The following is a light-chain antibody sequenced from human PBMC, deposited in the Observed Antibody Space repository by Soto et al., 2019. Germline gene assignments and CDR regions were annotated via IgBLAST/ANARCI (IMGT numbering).Light chain of an antibody. J-gene: IGKJ4*01. CDR1: QSISGS. CDR2: AAF. Sequence: IQMTHSPPSLSASVGDTVTITCRASQSISGSLNWYQQKPGKAPKLLIYAAFSLQSGVPSRFSGSGSGTDFTLTISSLQPEDFATYYCLQDYNYPLTFGGGTKVDIK. V-gene: IGKV1-6*01. CDR3: LQDYNYPLT.